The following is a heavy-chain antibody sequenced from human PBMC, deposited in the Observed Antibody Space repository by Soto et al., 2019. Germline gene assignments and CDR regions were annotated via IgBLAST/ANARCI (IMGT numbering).Heavy chain of an antibody. V-gene: IGHV3-7*01. J-gene: IGHJ4*02. CDR2: IKQDGSEK. D-gene: IGHD3-10*01. CDR1: GFTFSNAW. CDR3: ARDERFVGFDY. Sequence: PGGSLRLSCAASGFTFSNAWINWFRQAPGKGLEWVANIKQDGSEKYYVDSVKGRFTISRDNAKNSLYLQMNSLRAEDTAVYYCARDERFVGFDYWGQGTLVTVSS.